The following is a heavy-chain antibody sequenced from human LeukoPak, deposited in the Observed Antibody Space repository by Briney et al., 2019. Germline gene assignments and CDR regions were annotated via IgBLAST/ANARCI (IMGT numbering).Heavy chain of an antibody. Sequence: GGSLRLSCAVSGFTFSSYAMSWVRQAPGKGLEWVSAISASGGSTYYADSVKGRFTISRDNSKNTLYLQMNSLRAEDMAVYYCAKDYSNNVFDYWGQGTLVTVSS. D-gene: IGHD4-11*01. CDR1: GFTFSSYA. J-gene: IGHJ4*02. V-gene: IGHV3-23*01. CDR2: ISASGGST. CDR3: AKDYSNNVFDY.